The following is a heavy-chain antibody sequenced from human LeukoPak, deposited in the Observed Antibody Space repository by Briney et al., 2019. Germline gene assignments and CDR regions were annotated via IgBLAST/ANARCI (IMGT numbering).Heavy chain of an antibody. V-gene: IGHV3-7*01. CDR1: GFTFSSYW. CDR3: ARTTLTADWYFDL. D-gene: IGHD1-1*01. J-gene: IGHJ2*01. CDR2: IKQDGSEK. Sequence: GGSLRLSCAASGFTFSSYWMSWVRQAPGKGLEWVANIKQDGSEKYYVDSVKGRFTISRDNAKNSLYLQMSSLRAEDTAVYYCARTTLTADWYFDLWGRGTLVTVSS.